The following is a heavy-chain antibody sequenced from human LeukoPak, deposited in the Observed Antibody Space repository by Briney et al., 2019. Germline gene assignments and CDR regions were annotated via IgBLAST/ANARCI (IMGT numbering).Heavy chain of an antibody. CDR2: INAGNGNT. CDR1: GYTFTSYA. V-gene: IGHV1-3*01. Sequence: GASVKVSCKASGYTFTSYAMHWVRQAPGQRLEWMGWINAGNGNTKYSQKLQGRVTITRDTSASTAYMELSSLRSEDTAVYYCAREWGIAVAGPFDYWGQGTLVTVSS. J-gene: IGHJ4*02. D-gene: IGHD6-19*01. CDR3: AREWGIAVAGPFDY.